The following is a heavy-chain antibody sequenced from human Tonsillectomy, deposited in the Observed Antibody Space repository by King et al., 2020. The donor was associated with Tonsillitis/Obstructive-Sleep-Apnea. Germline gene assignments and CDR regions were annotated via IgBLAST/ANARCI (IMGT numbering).Heavy chain of an antibody. CDR3: ARATEAMVRGVILDAFDI. Sequence: VQLVESGGGVVQPGRSLRLSCAASGFTFSSYGMHWVRQAPGKGLEWVAVIWYDGSNKYYADSVKGRFTISRDNYKNTLYLQMNSLRAEDTAVYYCARATEAMVRGVILDAFDIWGQGTMVTVSS. D-gene: IGHD3-10*01. CDR1: GFTFSSYG. CDR2: IWYDGSNK. J-gene: IGHJ3*02. V-gene: IGHV3-33*01.